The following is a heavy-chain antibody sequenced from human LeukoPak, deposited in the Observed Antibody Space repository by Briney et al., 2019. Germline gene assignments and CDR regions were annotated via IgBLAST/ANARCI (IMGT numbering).Heavy chain of an antibody. Sequence: ASVKVSCKASGYTFTDYYMHWVRHAPGQGLEWMGWVNPNSGGTDYAQRFQGRVTMTRDTSISTAYMELSRLTSDDTAIYYCVRDDVATTPLEFDYWGQGTLVTVSS. V-gene: IGHV1-2*02. D-gene: IGHD5-24*01. CDR3: VRDDVATTPLEFDY. CDR2: VNPNSGGT. J-gene: IGHJ4*02. CDR1: GYTFTDYY.